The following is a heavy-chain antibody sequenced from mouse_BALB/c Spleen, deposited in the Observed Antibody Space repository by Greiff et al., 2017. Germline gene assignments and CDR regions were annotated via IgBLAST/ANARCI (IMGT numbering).Heavy chain of an antibody. CDR1: GYTFTSYY. Sequence: QVQLQQSGAELVKPGASVKLSCKASGYTFTSYYMYWVKQRPGQGLEWIGGINPSNGGTNFNEKFKSKATLTVDKSSSTAYMQLSSLTSEDSAVYYCTSYGSSYGGFAYWGQGTLVTVSA. V-gene: IGHV1S81*02. CDR2: INPSNGGT. J-gene: IGHJ3*01. CDR3: TSYGSSYGGFAY. D-gene: IGHD1-1*01.